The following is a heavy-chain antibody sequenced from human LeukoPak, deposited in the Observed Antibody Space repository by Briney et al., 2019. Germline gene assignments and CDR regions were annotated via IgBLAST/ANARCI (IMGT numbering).Heavy chain of an antibody. Sequence: PGASLCLSWAADASILSSQAAGWARQPRGNWMEWVSAISGSGTNTYYADSVKGRFTNSRDNTKNTLCLQMSSLRGEDTAVYYCATETGHSPDYWGQGTLVTVSS. V-gene: IGHV3-23*01. CDR2: ISGSGTNT. J-gene: IGHJ4*02. CDR3: ATETGHSPDY. CDR1: ASILSSQA. D-gene: IGHD2-21*01.